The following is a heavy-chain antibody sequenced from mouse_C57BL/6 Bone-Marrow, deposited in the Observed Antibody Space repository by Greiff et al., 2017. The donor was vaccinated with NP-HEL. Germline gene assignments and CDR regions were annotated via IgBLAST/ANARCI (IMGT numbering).Heavy chain of an antibody. V-gene: IGHV5-4*03. Sequence: EVNVVESGGGLVKPGGSLKLSCAASGFTFSSYAMSWVRQTPEKRLEWVATISDGGSYTYYPDNVKGRFTISRDNAKNNLYLQMSHLKSEDTAMYYCARITTVVASNWYFDVWGTGTTVTVSS. D-gene: IGHD1-1*01. CDR1: GFTFSSYA. J-gene: IGHJ1*03. CDR2: ISDGGSYT. CDR3: ARITTVVASNWYFDV.